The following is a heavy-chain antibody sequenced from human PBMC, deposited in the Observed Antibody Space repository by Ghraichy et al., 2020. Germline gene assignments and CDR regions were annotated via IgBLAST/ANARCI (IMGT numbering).Heavy chain of an antibody. CDR1: GFTFSSYS. Sequence: GGSLRLSCVGSGFTFSSYSMNWVRQSPGKGLEWVSSITSSSRFKSYADSVKGRFTISRDNAQNSLYLEMNSLRDEDTAVYYCARGSTVVRFYFYAGMDVWGQGTTVTVSS. D-gene: IGHD4-23*01. J-gene: IGHJ6*02. CDR2: ITSSSRFK. CDR3: ARGSTVVRFYFYAGMDV. V-gene: IGHV3-48*02.